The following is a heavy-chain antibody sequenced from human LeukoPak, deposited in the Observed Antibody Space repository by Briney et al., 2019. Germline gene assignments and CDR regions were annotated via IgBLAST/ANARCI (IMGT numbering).Heavy chain of an antibody. J-gene: IGHJ4*02. Sequence: PSETLSLTCTVSGGSISSYYWSWIRQPPGKGLEWIGCIYYSGSTNYNPSLKSRVTISVDTSKNQFSLKLSSVTAADTAVYYCARGARYYYGSGIGKFDYWGQGTLVTVSS. CDR1: GGSISSYY. D-gene: IGHD3-10*01. V-gene: IGHV4-59*01. CDR3: ARGARYYYGSGIGKFDY. CDR2: IYYSGST.